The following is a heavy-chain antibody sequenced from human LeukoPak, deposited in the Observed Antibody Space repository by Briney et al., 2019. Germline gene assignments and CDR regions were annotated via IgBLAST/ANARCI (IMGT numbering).Heavy chain of an antibody. Sequence: SETLSLTCTVSGGSISSGGYYWRWLRQPPGKDLEWIGYIYHSGSTYYNPSLKSRVTISVDRSKNQFSLKLSSVTAADTAVYYCAREYDSSGSYGAHFDYWGQGTLVTVSS. J-gene: IGHJ4*02. CDR2: IYHSGST. CDR1: GGSISSGGYY. V-gene: IGHV4-30-2*01. CDR3: AREYDSSGSYGAHFDY. D-gene: IGHD3-22*01.